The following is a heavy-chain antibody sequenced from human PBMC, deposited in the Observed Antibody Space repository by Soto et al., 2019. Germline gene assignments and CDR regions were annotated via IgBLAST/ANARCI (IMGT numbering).Heavy chain of an antibody. CDR1: GFTFSSYS. D-gene: IGHD3-22*01. J-gene: IGHJ6*02. V-gene: IGHV3-21*01. CDR3: ARERTYYYDSSGYPGRSYYYYGMDV. CDR2: ISSSSSYI. Sequence: PGGSLRLSCAASGFTFSSYSMKWVRQAPGKGLEWVSSISSSSSYIYYADSVKGRFTISRDNAKNSLYLQMNSLRAEDTAVYYCARERTYYYDSSGYPGRSYYYYGMDVWGQGTTVTVS.